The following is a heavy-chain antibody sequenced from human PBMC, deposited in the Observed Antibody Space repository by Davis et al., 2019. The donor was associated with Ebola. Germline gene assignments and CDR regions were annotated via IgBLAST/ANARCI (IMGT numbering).Heavy chain of an antibody. V-gene: IGHV3-30-3*01. CDR1: GFTFSSYE. J-gene: IGHJ5*01. Sequence: GESLKISCAASGFTFSSYEMHWVRQAPGKGLEWVALISYDGSSKYYPDSVRGRFTISRDNAKNSLYLQMNSLRAEDTAVYYCARDPLIIGDATTDSWGQGTLVTVSS. CDR3: ARDPLIIGDATTDS. D-gene: IGHD2/OR15-2a*01. CDR2: ISYDGSSK.